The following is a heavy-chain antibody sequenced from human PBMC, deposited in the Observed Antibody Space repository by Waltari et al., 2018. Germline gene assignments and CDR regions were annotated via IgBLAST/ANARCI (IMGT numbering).Heavy chain of an antibody. CDR3: ARATNDY. J-gene: IGHJ4*02. D-gene: IGHD1-1*01. V-gene: IGHV1-18*01. CDR2: ISAYTGDT. Sequence: QVQLVQSGAEVKRPGASVTVSCKASGYTFTSSGISWVRLAPGQGLEWMGWISAYTGDTNYAREFQDRVTMTTDTSTTTVYMILRSLTYDDTAVYYCARATNDYWGQGTLVTVSS. CDR1: GYTFTSSG.